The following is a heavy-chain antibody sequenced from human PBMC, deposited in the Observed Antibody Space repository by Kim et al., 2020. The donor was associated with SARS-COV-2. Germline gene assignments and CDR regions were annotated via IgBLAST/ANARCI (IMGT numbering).Heavy chain of an antibody. CDR3: AKDFYYYGSGPLFDY. J-gene: IGHJ4*02. V-gene: IGHV3-23*01. CDR2: ISGSGGST. Sequence: GGSLRLSCAASGFTFSSYAMSWVRQAPGKGLEWVSAISGSGGSTYYADSVKGRFTISRDNSKNTLYLQMNSLRAEDTAVYYCAKDFYYYGSGPLFDYWGQGTLVTVSS. CDR1: GFTFSSYA. D-gene: IGHD3-10*01.